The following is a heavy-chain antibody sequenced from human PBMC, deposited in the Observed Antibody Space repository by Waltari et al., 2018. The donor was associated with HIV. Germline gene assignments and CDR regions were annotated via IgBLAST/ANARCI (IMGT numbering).Heavy chain of an antibody. Sequence: EVQLVESGGGLVQPGGSLRHHCAGSGFTVSSYAMRWVGQAPGRGLEWVSAISGSGGSTYYAASVKGRFTISRDNSKNTLYLQMNSLGAEDTAVYYCAKDGGEHAAFDIWGQGTMVTVSS. CDR3: AKDGGEHAAFDI. CDR2: ISGSGGST. J-gene: IGHJ3*02. CDR1: GFTVSSYA. V-gene: IGHV3-23*04. D-gene: IGHD1-26*01.